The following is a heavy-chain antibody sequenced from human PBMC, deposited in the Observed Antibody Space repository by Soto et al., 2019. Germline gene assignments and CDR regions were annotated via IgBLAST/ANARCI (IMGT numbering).Heavy chain of an antibody. D-gene: IGHD1-7*01. CDR1: GFTVSSDY. Sequence: HGGSTRLSCAASGFTVSSDYMSWVRQAPGKGLEWVSVIYSGGSTYYADSVKGRFTISRDNSKNTLYLQMNSLRAEDTAVYYCARGGTGTTDAFDIWGQGTMVTVSS. V-gene: IGHV3-53*01. CDR2: IYSGGST. CDR3: ARGGTGTTDAFDI. J-gene: IGHJ3*02.